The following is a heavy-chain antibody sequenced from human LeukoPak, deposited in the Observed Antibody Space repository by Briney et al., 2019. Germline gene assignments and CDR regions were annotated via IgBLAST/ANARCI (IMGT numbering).Heavy chain of an antibody. CDR3: ARPYSNADPFDY. CDR2: INPNSGGT. J-gene: IGHJ4*02. V-gene: IGHV1-2*02. D-gene: IGHD4-11*01. Sequence: GASVKVSCKASGYTFTGYYMHWVRQAPGQGLEWMGWINPNSGGTNYAQKFQGRVTMTRDTSINTAYMDLSSLRSDDTAVYYCARPYSNADPFDYWGQGTLVTVSS. CDR1: GYTFTGYY.